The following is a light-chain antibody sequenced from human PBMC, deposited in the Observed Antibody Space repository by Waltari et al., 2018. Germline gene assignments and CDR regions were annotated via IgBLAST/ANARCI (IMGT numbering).Light chain of an antibody. CDR2: DAS. V-gene: IGKV3-11*01. Sequence: EIVLTQSPATLSLSPGERATLSCRASQSVSSYLAWYQQKPGQAPRLLIYDASNRATGIPARFSGSGSGTDFTLTISSLEPEDFAVYYCQHRGTFGQGTKVETK. J-gene: IGKJ1*01. CDR3: QHRGT. CDR1: QSVSSY.